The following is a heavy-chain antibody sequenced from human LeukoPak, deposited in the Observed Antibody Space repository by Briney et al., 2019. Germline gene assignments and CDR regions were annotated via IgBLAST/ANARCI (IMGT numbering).Heavy chain of an antibody. Sequence: GGSLRLSCAASGFTFSSYAMSWVRQAPGKGLEWVSAISGSGGSTYYADSVKGRFTISRDNSKNTLYLQMNSLRAEGTAVYYCAKDVVVALTAYFDYWGQGTLVTVSS. J-gene: IGHJ4*02. D-gene: IGHD2-15*01. CDR2: ISGSGGST. CDR1: GFTFSSYA. CDR3: AKDVVVALTAYFDY. V-gene: IGHV3-23*01.